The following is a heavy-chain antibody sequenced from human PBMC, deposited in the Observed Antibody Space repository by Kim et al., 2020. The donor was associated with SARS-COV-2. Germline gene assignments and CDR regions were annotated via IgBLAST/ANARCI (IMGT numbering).Heavy chain of an antibody. Sequence: PPLKSRVTISVDTAKNQFSLKLSSVTAAETAVYYCARVIRAVAGKRAFDYWGQGTLVTVSS. V-gene: IGHV4-34*01. CDR3: ARVIRAVAGKRAFDY. J-gene: IGHJ4*02. D-gene: IGHD6-19*01.